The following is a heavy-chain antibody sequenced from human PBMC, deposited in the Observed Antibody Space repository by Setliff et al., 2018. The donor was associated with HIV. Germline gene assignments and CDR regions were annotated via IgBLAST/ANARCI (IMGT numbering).Heavy chain of an antibody. Sequence: PGGSLRLSCAGSGFTFSRFWMSWVRQAPGKGLEWVADIKQDGSEKKYVDSVKGRFTIFRDNAKNSLYLQMNSLRAEDTSVYYCARRNALIVDTVVVSGYYKYMDVWGNGTTVTVSS. CDR2: IKQDGSEK. CDR1: GFTFSRFW. D-gene: IGHD5-18*01. V-gene: IGHV3-7*01. J-gene: IGHJ6*03. CDR3: ARRNALIVDTVVVSGYYKYMDV.